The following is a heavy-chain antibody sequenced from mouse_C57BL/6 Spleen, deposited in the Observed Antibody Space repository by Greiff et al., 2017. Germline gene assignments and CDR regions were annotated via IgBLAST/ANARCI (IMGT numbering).Heavy chain of an antibody. V-gene: IGHV1-69*01. CDR1: GYTFTSYW. D-gene: IGHD1-1*01. CDR2: IDPSDSYT. CDR3: ARGNYSGVYFDY. J-gene: IGHJ2*01. Sequence: QVQLQQPGAELVMPGASVKLSCKASGYTFTSYWMHWVKQRPGQGLEWIGEIDPSDSYTNYNQKFKGKSTLTVDKSSSTAYMQHSSLTSEDSAVYYCARGNYSGVYFDYWGQGTTLTVSS.